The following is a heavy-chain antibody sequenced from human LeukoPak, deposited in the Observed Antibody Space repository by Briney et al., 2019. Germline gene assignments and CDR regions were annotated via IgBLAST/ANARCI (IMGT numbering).Heavy chain of an antibody. D-gene: IGHD1-26*01. CDR2: IYSGGTP. CDR1: GFTFSTYK. Sequence: GGSLRLSCAASGFTFSTYKMNWVRQAPGKGLEWVSVIYSGGTPYYADSVKGRFTISRDNSKNTVYLQMNGLRAEDTAVYYCARDLIGAGHWGQGTLVTVSS. J-gene: IGHJ4*02. V-gene: IGHV3-53*01. CDR3: ARDLIGAGH.